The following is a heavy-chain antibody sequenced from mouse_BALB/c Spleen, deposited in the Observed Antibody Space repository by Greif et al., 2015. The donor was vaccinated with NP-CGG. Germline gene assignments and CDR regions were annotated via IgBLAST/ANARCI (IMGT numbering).Heavy chain of an antibody. J-gene: IGHJ1*01. CDR2: IDPANGNT. CDR3: ARWDWYFDV. CDR1: GFNIKDTY. V-gene: IGHV14-3*02. Sequence: VQLKESGAELVKPGASVKLSCTASGFNIKDTYTHWVKQRPEQGLEWIGRIDPANGNTKYDPKFQGKATITADTSSNTAYLQLSSLTSEDTAVYYCARWDWYFDVWGAGTTVTVSS.